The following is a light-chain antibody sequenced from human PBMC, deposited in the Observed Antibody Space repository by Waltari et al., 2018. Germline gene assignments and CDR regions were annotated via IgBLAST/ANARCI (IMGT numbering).Light chain of an antibody. V-gene: IGLV1-44*01. J-gene: IGLJ2*01. CDR2: SNN. CDR1: NSNIGSNT. Sequence: QSVLAQPPSASGTPGQRITISCSGSNSNIGSNTVNWYQQFPGTAPRLLLYSNNRRPSAGPDRFSASRSGSSAALAIYGLHSEDEADYYCSTWDDRLTGVVFGGGTKVTVL. CDR3: STWDDRLTGVV.